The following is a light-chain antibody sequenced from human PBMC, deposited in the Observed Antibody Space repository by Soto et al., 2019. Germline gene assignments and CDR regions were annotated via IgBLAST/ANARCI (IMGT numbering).Light chain of an antibody. CDR2: GAS. Sequence: VVLTQSHATLSVSPGGRATLSCRASQSVNNTLSLYHQKPGQAPRPLITGASTRATCYSGTFSGRGSGTEFTLTINNLRPEDFAVYYRQQYKSWPRTFGQGTKVDI. J-gene: IGKJ1*01. CDR1: QSVNNT. CDR3: QQYKSWPRT. V-gene: IGKV3-15*01.